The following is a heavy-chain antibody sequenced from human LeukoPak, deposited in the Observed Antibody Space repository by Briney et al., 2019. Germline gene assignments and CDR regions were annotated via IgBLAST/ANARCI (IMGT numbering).Heavy chain of an antibody. D-gene: IGHD3-22*01. Sequence: ASVKVSCKASGYTFTSYYMHWVRQAPGQGLEWMGIINPSGGSTSYAQKFQGRVTMTRDTSTSAVYMELSSLRSEDTAVYYCARDASRDYDSSGYQTDYYYYYYMDVWGKGTTVTISS. V-gene: IGHV1-46*01. CDR2: INPSGGST. J-gene: IGHJ6*03. CDR3: ARDASRDYDSSGYQTDYYYYYYMDV. CDR1: GYTFTSYY.